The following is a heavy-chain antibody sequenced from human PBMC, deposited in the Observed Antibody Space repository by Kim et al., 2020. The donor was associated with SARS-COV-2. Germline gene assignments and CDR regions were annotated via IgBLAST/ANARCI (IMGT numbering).Heavy chain of an antibody. J-gene: IGHJ4*02. Sequence: SETLSLTCTVSGGAISTFYWSWIRQPPGKALEWIGFIYDSGNTKYNPSLNSRVTISGDTSKTRFSLKPTSVTAADTAVYYCARARIAVAGHYFDYWGQGTLVTVSS. CDR2: IYDSGNT. D-gene: IGHD6-19*01. CDR3: ARARIAVAGHYFDY. CDR1: GGAISTFY. V-gene: IGHV4-59*01.